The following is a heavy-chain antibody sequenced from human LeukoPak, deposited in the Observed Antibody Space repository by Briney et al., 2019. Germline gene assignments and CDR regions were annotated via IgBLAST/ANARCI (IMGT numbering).Heavy chain of an antibody. CDR1: GLTFSSYA. J-gene: IGHJ4*02. CDR3: AKKGWIAVAGIDY. D-gene: IGHD6-19*01. CDR2: ISGSGGST. Sequence: GGSLRLSCAASGLTFSSYAMSWVRQAPGKGLEWVSAISGSGGSTYYADSVKGRFTISRDNSKNTLYLQMNSLRAEDTAVYYCAKKGWIAVAGIDYWGQGTLVTVSS. V-gene: IGHV3-23*01.